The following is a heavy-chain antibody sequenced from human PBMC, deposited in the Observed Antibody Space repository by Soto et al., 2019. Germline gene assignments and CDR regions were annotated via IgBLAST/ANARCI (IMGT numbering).Heavy chain of an antibody. V-gene: IGHV4-34*01. D-gene: IGHD3-22*01. CDR1: GGSFSGYY. Sequence: VQLQQWGAGLLKPSETLSLTCAVYGGSFSGYYWSWIRQPPGKGLEWIGEINHSGSTNYNPSLKSRVTISVDTSKNQFSLKLSSVTAADTAVYYCAIGDYYDSSGYYYPVGYWGQGTLVTVSS. J-gene: IGHJ4*02. CDR3: AIGDYYDSSGYYYPVGY. CDR2: INHSGST.